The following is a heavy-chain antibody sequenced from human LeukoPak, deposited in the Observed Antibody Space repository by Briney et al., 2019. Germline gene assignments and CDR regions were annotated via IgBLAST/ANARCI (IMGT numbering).Heavy chain of an antibody. J-gene: IGHJ4*02. D-gene: IGHD3-10*01. Sequence: GGSLRLSCAASGSTFSSYAMGWVRQAPGQGLEWVSAISGSGGSTYYADSVKGRFTISRDNSKNTLYLQMNSLRAEDTAVYYCAKVRPDYGSGSYYFDYWGQGTLVTVSS. CDR3: AKVRPDYGSGSYYFDY. V-gene: IGHV3-23*01. CDR1: GSTFSSYA. CDR2: ISGSGGST.